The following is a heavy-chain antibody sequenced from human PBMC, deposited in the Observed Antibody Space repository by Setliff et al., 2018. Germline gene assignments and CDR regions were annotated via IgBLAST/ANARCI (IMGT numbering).Heavy chain of an antibody. CDR2: INAANENT. CDR3: ARRETYYNFWSGYYAY. CDR1: GATFSSYA. Sequence: ASVKVSCKASGATFSSYAMHWVRQAPGQRLEWMGWINAANENTQYSKKFQGRLTITRDTSANTAYMELSSLRSDDTAVYYCARRETYYNFWSGYYAYWGQGTLVTVSS. J-gene: IGHJ4*02. V-gene: IGHV1-3*01. D-gene: IGHD3-3*01.